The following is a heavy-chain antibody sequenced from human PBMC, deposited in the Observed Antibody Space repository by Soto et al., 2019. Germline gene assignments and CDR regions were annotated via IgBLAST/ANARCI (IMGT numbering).Heavy chain of an antibody. CDR2: IIPMFGAV. CDR3: ARERGSGSYNKVGYYSFGVDV. CDR1: GGTLSDYA. V-gene: IGHV1-69*01. D-gene: IGHD3-10*01. Sequence: QVQLVQSGAEVKKPGSSVKVSCKASGGTLSDYAISWVRQAPGQGLEWMGGIIPMFGAVNYAQRIQGRVTITADEATSTAYVELSSLRSEDTAVYYCARERGSGSYNKVGYYSFGVDVRGQGTTVTVS. J-gene: IGHJ6*02.